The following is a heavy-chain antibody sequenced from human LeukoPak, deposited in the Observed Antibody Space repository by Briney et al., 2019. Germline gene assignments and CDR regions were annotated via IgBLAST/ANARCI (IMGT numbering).Heavy chain of an antibody. CDR2: LFTTGSA. Sequence: PSETLSLTCTVSGDSINSGNYYWNWIRQPAGKGLEWIGHLFTTGSANYNPSLKSRVTISLDTSKNQFSLKLSSVTAADTAVYYCARSITGTHSFDYWGQGTLVTVSS. CDR1: GDSINSGNYY. CDR3: ARSITGTHSFDY. V-gene: IGHV4-61*09. J-gene: IGHJ4*02. D-gene: IGHD1-20*01.